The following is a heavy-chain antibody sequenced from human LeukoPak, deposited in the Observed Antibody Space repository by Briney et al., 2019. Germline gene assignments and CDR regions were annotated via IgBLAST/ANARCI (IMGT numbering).Heavy chain of an antibody. CDR2: ISSSGSTI. Sequence: GGSLRLSCAASGFTFSDYYMSWIRQAPGKGLEWVSYISSSGSTIYYADSVKGRFTISRDNAKNSLYLQMNSLRAEDTAVYYCANSQGSSTSSGAFDIWGQGTMVTVSS. CDR1: GFTFSDYY. J-gene: IGHJ3*02. V-gene: IGHV3-11*01. D-gene: IGHD2-2*01. CDR3: ANSQGSSTSSGAFDI.